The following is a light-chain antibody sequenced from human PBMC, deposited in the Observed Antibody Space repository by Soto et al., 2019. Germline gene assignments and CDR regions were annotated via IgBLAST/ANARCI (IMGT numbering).Light chain of an antibody. CDR1: QSISSW. CDR3: QQSLFT. CDR2: KAS. V-gene: IGKV1-5*03. Sequence: DIQMTQSPSTLSASVGDRVTITCRASQSISSWLVWYQQKPGKAPKLLIYKASSLESGVPSRFSGSGSGTEFTLTISSLQPDDFATYYCQQSLFTFGPGTKVDIK. J-gene: IGKJ3*01.